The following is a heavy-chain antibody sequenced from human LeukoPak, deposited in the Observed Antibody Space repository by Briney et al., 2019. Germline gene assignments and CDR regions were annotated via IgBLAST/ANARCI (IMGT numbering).Heavy chain of an antibody. V-gene: IGHV3-11*01. J-gene: IGHJ5*02. D-gene: IGHD1-14*01. CDR3: AKDRRTSHPASTIFDP. CDR1: GFTFSSYA. Sequence: PGGSLRLSCAASGFTFSSYAMSWVRQAPGKGLEWLSYISSGGRSIYYADSVKGRFTISRDNAKNSLYLQMNSLRAEDTAVYYCAKDRRTSHPASTIFDPWGQGTLVTVSS. CDR2: ISSGGRSI.